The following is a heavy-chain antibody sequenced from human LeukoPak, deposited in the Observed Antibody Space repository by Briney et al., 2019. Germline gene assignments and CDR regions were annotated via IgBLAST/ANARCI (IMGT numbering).Heavy chain of an antibody. J-gene: IGHJ5*02. CDR3: AGRGITMVRGAPYNWFDP. Sequence: ASVKVSCKASGGTFSSYAISWVRQAPGQGLEWMGGIIPIFGTANYAQKFQGRVTITADKSTSTAYMELSSLRSEDTAVYYCAGRGITMVRGAPYNWFDPWGQGTLVTVSS. CDR2: IIPIFGTA. V-gene: IGHV1-69*06. D-gene: IGHD3-10*01. CDR1: GGTFSSYA.